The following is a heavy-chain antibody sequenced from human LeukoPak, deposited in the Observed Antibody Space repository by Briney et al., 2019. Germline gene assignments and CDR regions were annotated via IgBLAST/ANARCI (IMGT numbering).Heavy chain of an antibody. D-gene: IGHD3-9*01. J-gene: IGHJ3*02. V-gene: IGHV4-39*07. CDR2: IYYSGST. CDR1: GGSISSGGYY. CDR3: AKSRLRYFDLDAFDI. Sequence: PSETLSLTCTVSGGSISSGGYYWGWIRQPPGKGLEWIGSIYYSGSTYYNPSLKSRVTISVDTSKNQFSLKLSSVTAADTAVYYCAKSRLRYFDLDAFDIWGQGTMVTVSS.